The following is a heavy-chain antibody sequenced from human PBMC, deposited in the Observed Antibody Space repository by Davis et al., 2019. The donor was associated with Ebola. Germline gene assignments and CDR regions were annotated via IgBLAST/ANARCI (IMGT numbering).Heavy chain of an antibody. CDR1: GFTFSSYA. CDR3: AKDLGLGRFGELLVLFDY. Sequence: PGGSLRLSCAASGFTFSSYAMSWVRQAPGKGLEWVSAISGSGGSTYYADSVKGRFTISRDNSKNTLYLQMNSLRAEDTAVYYCAKDLGLGRFGELLVLFDYWGQGTLVTVSS. CDR2: ISGSGGST. D-gene: IGHD3-10*01. V-gene: IGHV3-23*01. J-gene: IGHJ4*02.